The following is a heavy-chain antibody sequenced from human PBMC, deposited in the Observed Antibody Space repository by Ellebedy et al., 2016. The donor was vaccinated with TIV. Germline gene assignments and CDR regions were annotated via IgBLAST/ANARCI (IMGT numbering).Heavy chain of an antibody. CDR3: AKELKEGSSDY. V-gene: IGHV3-33*06. J-gene: IGHJ4*02. CDR1: GFMFNTYA. CDR2: IWYDGINK. D-gene: IGHD6-19*01. Sequence: GESLKISCAASGFMFNTYAMHWVRQAPGKGLEWVSVIWYDGINKYYADSVKGRFTISRDNSKNTLFLQMNSLRVEDTAVYYCAKELKEGSSDYWGQGTLVTVSS.